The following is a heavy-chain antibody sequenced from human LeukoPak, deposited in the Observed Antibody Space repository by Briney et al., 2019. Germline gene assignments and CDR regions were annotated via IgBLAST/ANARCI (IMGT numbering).Heavy chain of an antibody. CDR1: GGSISSSSYY. Sequence: SETLSLTCTVSGGSISSSSYYWGWIRQPPGKGLEWIGSIYYSGSTYYNPSLKSRVTISVDTSKNQFSLKLSSVTAADTAVYYCARHLPMGTDLYYDILTGYYLSPSYYFDYWGQGTLVTVPS. J-gene: IGHJ4*02. V-gene: IGHV4-39*01. D-gene: IGHD3-9*01. CDR3: ARHLPMGTDLYYDILTGYYLSPSYYFDY. CDR2: IYYSGST.